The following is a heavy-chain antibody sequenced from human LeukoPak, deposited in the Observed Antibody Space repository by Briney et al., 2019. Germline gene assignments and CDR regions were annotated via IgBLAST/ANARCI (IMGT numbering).Heavy chain of an antibody. J-gene: IGHJ1*01. Sequence: GGPLRLSCAASGFTFSSYAMSWVRQAPGKGLEWVSAISGSGGSTYYADYVKGRFTISRYNSKNTLYLQMNSLRAEDTAVYYCATSDFWSGYYKCRAEFFQHWGQGTLVTVSS. D-gene: IGHD3-3*01. CDR1: GFTFSSYA. V-gene: IGHV3-23*01. CDR2: ISGSGGST. CDR3: ATSDFWSGYYKCRAEFFQH.